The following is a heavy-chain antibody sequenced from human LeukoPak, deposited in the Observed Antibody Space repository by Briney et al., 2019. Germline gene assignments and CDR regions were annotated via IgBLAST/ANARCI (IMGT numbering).Heavy chain of an antibody. CDR2: ISSSSII. D-gene: IGHD5-24*01. V-gene: IGHV3-48*04. J-gene: IGHJ4*02. CDR1: GFTFSSYS. Sequence: GGSLRLSCAASGFTFSSYSMNWVRQAPGKGLEWVSYISSSSIIYYADSVKGRFTISRDNAKNSLYLQMNSLRAEDTAVYYCARVRGGWYFDYWGQGTLVTVSS. CDR3: ARVRGGWYFDY.